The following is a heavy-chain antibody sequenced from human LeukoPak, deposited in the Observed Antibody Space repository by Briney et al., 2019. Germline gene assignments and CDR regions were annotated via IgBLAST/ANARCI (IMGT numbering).Heavy chain of an antibody. CDR2: IWYDGTNK. V-gene: IGHV3-33*01. J-gene: IGHJ5*02. CDR1: GFTFSSYG. CDR3: ARPGEPGIADFDP. Sequence: PGGSLRLSCAASGFTFSSYGMHWVRQAPGKGLEWVAVIWYDGTNKYYADSVKGRFTISRDNSKNTLYLQMNSLRAEDTAVYYCARPGEPGIADFDPWGQGTLVTVSS. D-gene: IGHD6-13*01.